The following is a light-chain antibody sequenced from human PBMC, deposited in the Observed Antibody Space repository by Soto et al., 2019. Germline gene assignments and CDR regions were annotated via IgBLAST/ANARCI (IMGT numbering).Light chain of an antibody. J-gene: IGKJ5*01. CDR2: AAS. CDR1: QSVSSSH. V-gene: IGKV3-20*01. CDR3: YQYCGSPPIT. Sequence: ENVLTQSPGTLSLSPGERATLSCRASQSVSSSHLAWYQHKPGQAPRLLIYAASSRATGSPDRFSGGGSWTDFTLTISRLVQAEDAVRYCYQYCGSPPITFGQGTRLEIK.